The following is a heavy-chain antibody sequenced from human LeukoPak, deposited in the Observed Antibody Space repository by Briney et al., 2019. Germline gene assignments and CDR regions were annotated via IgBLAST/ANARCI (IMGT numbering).Heavy chain of an antibody. D-gene: IGHD2-15*01. J-gene: IGHJ3*02. CDR3: ARGSDSGGIGAFDI. Sequence: PSETLSLTCAVYGGSFSGYNWSWVRQPPGKGLEWIGEINHSGSTNYNTSLKSRVTISEDTSKNQFSLRLSSVTAADTAVYYCARGSDSGGIGAFDIWGQGTMVTVSS. V-gene: IGHV4-34*01. CDR1: GGSFSGYN. CDR2: INHSGST.